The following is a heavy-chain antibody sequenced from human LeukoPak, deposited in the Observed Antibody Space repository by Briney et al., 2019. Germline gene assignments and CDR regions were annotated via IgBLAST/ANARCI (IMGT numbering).Heavy chain of an antibody. CDR2: INSDGSST. CDR1: GLTFSSNW. CDR3: STQRGGSPGDY. Sequence: GGSLRLSCATSGLTFSSNWMHWVRQAPGKGLVWVSRINSDGSSTIYADSVKGRFTISRDNAKNTLYLQMNSLRAEDTAVYYCSTQRGGSPGDYWGQGARVTVSS. J-gene: IGHJ4*02. D-gene: IGHD6-25*01. V-gene: IGHV3-74*01.